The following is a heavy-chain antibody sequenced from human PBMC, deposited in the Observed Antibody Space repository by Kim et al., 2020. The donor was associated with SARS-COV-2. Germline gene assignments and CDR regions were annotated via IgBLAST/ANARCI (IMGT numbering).Heavy chain of an antibody. D-gene: IGHD3-10*01. V-gene: IGHV4-30-2*01. CDR3: ARGVRTVPNFDY. CDR2: IYHSGST. J-gene: IGHJ4*02. CDR1: GGSISSGGYS. Sequence: SETLSLTCAVSGGSISSGGYSWSWIRQPPGKGLEWIGYIYHSGSTYYNPSLKSRVTISVDRSKNQFSLKLSSVTAADTAVYYCARGVRTVPNFDYWGQGTLVTVSS.